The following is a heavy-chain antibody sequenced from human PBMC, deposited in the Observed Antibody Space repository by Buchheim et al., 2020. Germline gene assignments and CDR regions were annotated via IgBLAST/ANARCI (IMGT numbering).Heavy chain of an antibody. CDR3: ARSDDSSGYYGT. V-gene: IGHV4-34*01. J-gene: IGHJ5*02. Sequence: QVQLQQWGAGLLKPSETLSLTCAVYGGSFSGYSWSWIRQPPGKGLEWIGEINHSGSTNYNPSLKSRVTISVDTSKNQFSLKLSSVTAADTAVYYCARSDDSSGYYGTWGQGTL. CDR2: INHSGST. CDR1: GGSFSGYS. D-gene: IGHD3-22*01.